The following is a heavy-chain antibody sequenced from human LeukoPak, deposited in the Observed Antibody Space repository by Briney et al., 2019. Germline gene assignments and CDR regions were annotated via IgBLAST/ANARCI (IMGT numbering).Heavy chain of an antibody. Sequence: ASVKVSCKASGYTFTRYYMHWVRQAPGQGLEWMGIINPSGGSTSYAQKFQGRVTMTRDMSTSTVYMELSSLRSEDTAVYYCARGEKDCSGGSCYSGAFDIWGQGTMVTVSS. CDR3: ARGEKDCSGGSCYSGAFDI. V-gene: IGHV1-46*01. CDR2: INPSGGST. CDR1: GYTFTRYY. J-gene: IGHJ3*02. D-gene: IGHD2-15*01.